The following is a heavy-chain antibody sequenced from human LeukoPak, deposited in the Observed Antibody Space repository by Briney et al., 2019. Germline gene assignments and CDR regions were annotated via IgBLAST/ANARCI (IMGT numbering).Heavy chain of an antibody. CDR1: GGSFSGYY. V-gene: IGHV4-34*01. D-gene: IGHD4-23*01. CDR3: ARDGGNSVSPYGMDV. J-gene: IGHJ6*02. CDR2: INHSGST. Sequence: PSETLSLTCAVYGGSFSGYYWSWIHQPPGKVLQWIGEINHSGSTNYNPALKSRVTISVDTSNNQFSLKLSSVTAADTAVYYCARDGGNSVSPYGMDVWGQGTTVTVSS.